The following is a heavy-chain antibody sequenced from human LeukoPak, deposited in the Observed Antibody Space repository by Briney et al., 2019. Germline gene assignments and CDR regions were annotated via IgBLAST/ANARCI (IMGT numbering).Heavy chain of an antibody. V-gene: IGHV3-21*01. J-gene: IGHJ4*02. CDR1: GFTFSSYS. D-gene: IGHD5-18*01. CDR3: ARDLSGVTGYTYGRGIDY. Sequence: GGSLRLSCAASGFTFSSYSMNWVRQAPGKGLGWVASISSSTSYIYYADSLKGRFTISRDNAKNSLYLQMNSLRAEDTAVYYCARDLSGVTGYTYGRGIDYWGQGTLVTVSS. CDR2: ISSSTSYI.